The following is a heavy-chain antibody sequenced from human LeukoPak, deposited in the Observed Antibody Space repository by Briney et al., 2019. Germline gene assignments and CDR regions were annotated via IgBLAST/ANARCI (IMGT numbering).Heavy chain of an antibody. CDR1: GGTFSSYA. J-gene: IGHJ4*02. CDR3: ARTDDRYSGTYPIFDY. Sequence: ASVKVSCKASGGTFSSYAISWVRQAPGQGLEWMGGIIPIFGTANYAQKFQGRVTMTRDTSTSTVYMELSSLRSEDTAVYYCARTDDRYSGTYPIFDYWGQGTLVTVSS. V-gene: IGHV1-69*05. CDR2: IIPIFGTA. D-gene: IGHD1-26*01.